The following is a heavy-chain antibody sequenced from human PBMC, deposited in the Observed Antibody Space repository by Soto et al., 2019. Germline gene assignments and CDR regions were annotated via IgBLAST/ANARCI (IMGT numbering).Heavy chain of an antibody. CDR2: INHSGNT. J-gene: IGHJ6*02. V-gene: IGHV4-34*01. CDR1: GGSFNDYY. Sequence: SETLSLTCAVYGGSFNDYYWSWIRQPPGKGLEWIGEINHSGNTKYNPSLKSRVTISVDTSKNQFSLKLSSVTAADTAVYYCVRGHFGVVIIPYYYYCLDVWGQGTTVTVSS. D-gene: IGHD3-3*01. CDR3: VRGHFGVVIIPYYYYCLDV.